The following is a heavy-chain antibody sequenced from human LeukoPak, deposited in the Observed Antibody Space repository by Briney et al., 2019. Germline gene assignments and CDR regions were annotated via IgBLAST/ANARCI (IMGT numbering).Heavy chain of an antibody. CDR1: GFTFRNYG. CDR2: IWYDGSNE. D-gene: IGHD2-2*03. Sequence: GGSLRLSCTTSGFTFRNYGMHWVRQAPGKGLDWVAFIWYDGSNEDYVDSVKGRFTISRDNSKNTLYLQMNSLRAEDTAVYYCAREALGGYCSSTSCDTIEGFDYWGQGTLVTVSS. V-gene: IGHV3-30*02. J-gene: IGHJ4*02. CDR3: AREALGGYCSSTSCDTIEGFDY.